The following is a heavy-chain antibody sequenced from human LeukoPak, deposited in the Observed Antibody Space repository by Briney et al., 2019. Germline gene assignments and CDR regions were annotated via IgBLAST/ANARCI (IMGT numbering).Heavy chain of an antibody. J-gene: IGHJ5*02. V-gene: IGHV3-30*02. D-gene: IGHD3-10*01. CDR2: IRYVERDK. CDR1: GFTFSYYG. CDR3: ARDSGWHRFDP. Sequence: GGSLRLSCVASGFTFSYYGMHWVRQAPGKGLEWVAFIRYVERDKYYADSVKGRFTISRDNAKNSLYLQMYSLRAEDTAVYYCARDSGWHRFDPWGQGTLVTVSS.